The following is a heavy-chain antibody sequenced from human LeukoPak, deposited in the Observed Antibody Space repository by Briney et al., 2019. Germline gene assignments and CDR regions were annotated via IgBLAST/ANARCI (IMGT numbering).Heavy chain of an antibody. Sequence: GGSLRLSCAASGFTFSSYAMSWVRQAPGKGLEWVSAISGSGGSTYYADSVKGRFTISRDISKNTLYLQMHSLRAEDTAVYYCAKDSRIGLPVTLDYWGQGTLVTVSS. CDR1: GFTFSSYA. J-gene: IGHJ4*02. CDR2: ISGSGGST. D-gene: IGHD1-26*01. V-gene: IGHV3-23*01. CDR3: AKDSRIGLPVTLDY.